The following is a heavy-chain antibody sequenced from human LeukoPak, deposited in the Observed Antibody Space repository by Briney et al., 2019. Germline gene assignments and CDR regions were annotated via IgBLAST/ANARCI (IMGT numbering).Heavy chain of an antibody. Sequence: GGSLRLSCAASGFTVRDSYMSWVRQAPGKRLEWLAFIYVSGTTFYAASVKGRFTISRDNSKNTVYLQMNNLRAEDTALYYCGRHAYGGSPPLSWGQGALVAVSS. V-gene: IGHV3-66*04. J-gene: IGHJ4*02. CDR1: GFTVRDSY. CDR3: GRHAYGGSPPLS. D-gene: IGHD3-10*01. CDR2: IYVSGTT.